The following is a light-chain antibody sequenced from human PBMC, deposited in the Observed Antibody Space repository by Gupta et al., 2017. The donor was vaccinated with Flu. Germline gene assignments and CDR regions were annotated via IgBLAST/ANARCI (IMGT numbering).Light chain of an antibody. CDR3: QQYDNPIT. J-gene: IGKJ5*01. Sequence: DIQMTQSPSSLSASVGDRVTITCQASKDISNYLNWYQQKPGKAPKLLIYDASNLETGVPSRFSGSGSRTDFTFTISSLQPEDIATYYCQQYDNPITFGQGTRLEIK. CDR1: KDISNY. CDR2: DAS. V-gene: IGKV1-33*01.